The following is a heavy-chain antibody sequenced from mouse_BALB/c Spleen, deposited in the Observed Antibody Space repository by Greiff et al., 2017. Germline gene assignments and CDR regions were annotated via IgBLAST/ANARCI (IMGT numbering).Heavy chain of an antibody. CDR3: ARGGGHYYGYGYFDV. Sequence: VQLKQSGAELVKPGASVKLSCTASGFNIKDTYMHWVKQRPEQGLEWIGRIDPANGNTKYDPKFQGKATITADTSSNTAYLQLSSLTSEDTAVYYCARGGGHYYGYGYFDVWGAGTTVTVSS. J-gene: IGHJ1*01. D-gene: IGHD1-2*01. CDR1: GFNIKDTY. V-gene: IGHV14-3*02. CDR2: IDPANGNT.